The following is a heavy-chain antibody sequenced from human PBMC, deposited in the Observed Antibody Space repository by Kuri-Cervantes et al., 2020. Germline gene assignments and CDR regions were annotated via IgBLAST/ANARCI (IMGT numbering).Heavy chain of an antibody. D-gene: IGHD6-25*01. Sequence: GGSLRLSCAASGFTFSSYDMHWVRQAPGKGLEWVSGISWNSGSIGYADSVKGRFTISRDNAKNSLYLQLNSLRAEDTAVYYCARGGKYSSGPYYFDYWGQGTLVTVSS. CDR2: ISWNSGSI. CDR3: ARGGKYSSGPYYFDY. J-gene: IGHJ4*02. CDR1: GFTFSSYD. V-gene: IGHV3-9*01.